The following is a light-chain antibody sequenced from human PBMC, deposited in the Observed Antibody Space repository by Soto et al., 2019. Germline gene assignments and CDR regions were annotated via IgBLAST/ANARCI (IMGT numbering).Light chain of an antibody. V-gene: IGLV2-14*03. Sequence: QSVLTQPASVSGSPGQSITISCTGTSSDVGAYNYVSWYQQHPGKAPKLIIYDVSYRPSGVSNRFSGSKSGNTASLTISGLQAEDEADYYCSSYTRSSTLFGGGTKLTVL. CDR1: SSDVGAYNY. CDR3: SSYTRSSTL. CDR2: DVS. J-gene: IGLJ2*01.